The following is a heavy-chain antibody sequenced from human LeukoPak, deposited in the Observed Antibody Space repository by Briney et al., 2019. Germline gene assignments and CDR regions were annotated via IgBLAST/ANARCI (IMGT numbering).Heavy chain of an antibody. V-gene: IGHV3-21*01. J-gene: IGHJ6*03. D-gene: IGHD6-13*01. Sequence: GGSLRLSCAASGFTFSFYSMNWVRQAPGRGLEWVSCISSSSSLIFYSDSVRGRFTISRDNAKNLLYLHMNSLRVEDTAVYYCAKVDRGDYSSSPVPYYNYYMNVWGKGTTVTVSS. CDR1: GFTFSFYS. CDR3: AKVDRGDYSSSPVPYYNYYMNV. CDR2: ISSSSSLI.